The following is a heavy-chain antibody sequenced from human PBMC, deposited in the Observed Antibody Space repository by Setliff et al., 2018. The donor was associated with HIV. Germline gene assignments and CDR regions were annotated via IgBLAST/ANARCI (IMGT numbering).Heavy chain of an antibody. CDR3: ARGWVRGPIISPGTYFSYGLDV. D-gene: IGHD3-10*01. J-gene: IGHJ6*02. CDR1: GDSISGYY. Sequence: SETLSLTCTSSGDSISGYYWSWIRQPAGKGLEWIGRMHTSGNTNYNPSLRSRVTMSVDTSKNQFSLKLTSMTAADTAVNYCARGWVRGPIISPGTYFSYGLDVWGQGTPVTVSS. CDR2: MHTSGNT. V-gene: IGHV4-4*07.